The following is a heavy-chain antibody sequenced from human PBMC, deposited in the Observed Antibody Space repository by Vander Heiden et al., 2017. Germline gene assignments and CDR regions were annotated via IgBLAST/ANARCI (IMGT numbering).Heavy chain of an antibody. Sequence: EVQLEESGGGLVQPGGSLRLSCSASVCDFSIYSMNWVRQAPGKGLEWVSYISISSRTIYYGDSVKGRFTISRDNGKNSLYLQMNSLRAEDTAIYYCARDEDMFSDIDFDHWGQGTLVTVSS. CDR1: VCDFSIYS. CDR3: ARDEDMFSDIDFDH. J-gene: IGHJ4*02. V-gene: IGHV3-48*01. D-gene: IGHD3-10*02. CDR2: ISISSRTI.